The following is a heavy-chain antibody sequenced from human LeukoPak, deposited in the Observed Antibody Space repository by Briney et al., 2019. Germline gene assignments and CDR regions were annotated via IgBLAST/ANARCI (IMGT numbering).Heavy chain of an antibody. CDR1: GFTFSSSA. J-gene: IGHJ3*02. CDR3: AQKSTGTFDI. D-gene: IGHD6-13*01. Sequence: GGSLRLSCAASGFTFSSSAMHWVRQAPGKGLEWVSYIQFDGIKKCYSDSVKGRFTISRDNYKNTLFLQMSSLTTEDTAVYYCAQKSTGTFDIWGQGTMVTVSP. CDR2: IQFDGIKK. V-gene: IGHV3-30*02.